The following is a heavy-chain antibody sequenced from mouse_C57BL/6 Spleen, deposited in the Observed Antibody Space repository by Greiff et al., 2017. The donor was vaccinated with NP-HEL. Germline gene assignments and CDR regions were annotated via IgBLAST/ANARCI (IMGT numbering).Heavy chain of an antibody. CDR2: IRNKANGYTT. J-gene: IGHJ2*01. CDR3: ARWNYGNPYYFDY. V-gene: IGHV7-3*01. Sequence: EVKLMESGGGLVQPGGSLSLSCAASGFTFTDYYMSWVRQPPGKALEWLGFIRNKANGYTTEYSASVKGRFTISRDNSQSILYLQMNALRAEDSATYYCARWNYGNPYYFDYWGQGTTLTVSS. D-gene: IGHD2-1*01. CDR1: GFTFTDYY.